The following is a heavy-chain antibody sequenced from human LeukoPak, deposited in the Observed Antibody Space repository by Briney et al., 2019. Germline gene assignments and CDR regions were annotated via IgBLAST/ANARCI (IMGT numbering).Heavy chain of an antibody. D-gene: IGHD1/OR15-1a*01. CDR3: AKGRTNDY. Sequence: GGSLRLSCAASGFTFSTYAMSWVRQTPEKGLEWVSAISDTGGNTFYADSVKGRFTISRDNSKNTLYLQMNSLRAEDTAIYYCAKGRTNDYWGQEPWSPSPQ. CDR1: GFTFSTYA. V-gene: IGHV3-23*01. CDR2: ISDTGGNT. J-gene: IGHJ4*01.